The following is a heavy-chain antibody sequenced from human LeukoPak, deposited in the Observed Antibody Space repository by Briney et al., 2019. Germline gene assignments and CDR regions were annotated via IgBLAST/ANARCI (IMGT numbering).Heavy chain of an antibody. CDR3: ARASRYFGNNGDNWFGP. Sequence: GASVKVSCKASGYTFSDYYMHWVRQAPGQGLEWMGRINPNSGGTDSAQNFQVRVTMTRDTSINTAYMELRGLKSDDTAVYYCARASRYFGNNGDNWFGPWGQGTLVTVSS. V-gene: IGHV1-2*06. J-gene: IGHJ5*02. CDR1: GYTFSDYY. D-gene: IGHD3-10*01. CDR2: INPNSGGT.